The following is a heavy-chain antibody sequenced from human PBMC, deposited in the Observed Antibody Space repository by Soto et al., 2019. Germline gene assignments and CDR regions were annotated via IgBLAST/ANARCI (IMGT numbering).Heavy chain of an antibody. CDR1: GGSIRSYY. Sequence: PSETLSLTCTVSGGSIRSYYWSWIRQPPGKGLEWIGCIYYSGNTNYNPSLNSRVTISVDTSKNQVSLKLTSVTTADTAVYFCAGDGHTKTWSYYWGQGTLVTVSS. V-gene: IGHV4-59*01. CDR2: IYYSGNT. CDR3: AGDGHTKTWSYY. J-gene: IGHJ4*02. D-gene: IGHD1-1*01.